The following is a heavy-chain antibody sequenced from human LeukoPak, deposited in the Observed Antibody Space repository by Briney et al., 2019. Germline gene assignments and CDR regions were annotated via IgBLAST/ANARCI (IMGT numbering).Heavy chain of an antibody. Sequence: GGSLRLSCAASGFIVSGNYLSWVRQAPGKGLEWISYISVSGSYTNYADSVKGRFTISRDNAKNSLYLQMISLRAEDTAVYYCARCGTPNNYYGYGVDVWGQGTTVIVSS. CDR3: ARCGTPNNYYGYGVDV. J-gene: IGHJ6*02. V-gene: IGHV3-11*03. CDR2: ISVSGSYT. D-gene: IGHD1-26*01. CDR1: GFIVSGNY.